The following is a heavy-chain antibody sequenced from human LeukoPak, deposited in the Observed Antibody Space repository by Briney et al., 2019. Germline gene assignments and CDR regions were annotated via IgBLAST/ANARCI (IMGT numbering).Heavy chain of an antibody. CDR1: GFTFDDYA. CDR2: ISWNSGSI. V-gene: IGHV3-9*01. CDR3: AKGMFEGNWGSIDY. J-gene: IGHJ4*02. Sequence: GGSLRLSCAASGFTFDDYAMHWVRQAPGKGLEWVSGISWNSGSIGYADSVKGRFTISRDNAKNSLYLQMNSLRAEDTALYYCAKGMFEGNWGSIDYWGQGTLVTVSS. D-gene: IGHD7-27*01.